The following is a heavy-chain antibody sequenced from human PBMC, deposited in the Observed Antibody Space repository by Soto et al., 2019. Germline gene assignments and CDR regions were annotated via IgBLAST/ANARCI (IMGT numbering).Heavy chain of an antibody. CDR3: AATSPGGWFDP. CDR2: ISACNGNT. V-gene: IGHV1-18*01. D-gene: IGHD3-10*01. CDR1: GYTFTSYG. Sequence: QVQLVQSGAEVKKPGASVKVSCKASGYTFTSYGISWVRQAPGQGLECMGWISACNGNTNYAQKLQGRGTMTTVTSTSTAYMALRSLRSDDTAVYYCAATSPGGWFDPWGQGTLVPVSS. J-gene: IGHJ5*02.